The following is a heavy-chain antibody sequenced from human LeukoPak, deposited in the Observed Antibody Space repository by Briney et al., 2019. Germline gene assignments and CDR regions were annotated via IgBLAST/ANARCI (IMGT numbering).Heavy chain of an antibody. J-gene: IGHJ4*02. CDR2: IYYSGST. V-gene: IGHV4-59*01. Sequence: SETLSLTCTVSGGSISSYYWSWIRQPPGKGLEWIGYIYYSGSTNYNPSLKSRVTISVDTSKNQFSLKLSSVTAADTAVYYCARAPPGSSTDYWGQGTLVTVSS. CDR3: ARAPPGSSTDY. CDR1: GGSISSYY. D-gene: IGHD2-2*01.